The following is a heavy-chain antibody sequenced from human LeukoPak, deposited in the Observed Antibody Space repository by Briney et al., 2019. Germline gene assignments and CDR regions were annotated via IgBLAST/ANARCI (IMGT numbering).Heavy chain of an antibody. D-gene: IGHD1-1*01. CDR2: MDQDGSEE. V-gene: IGHV3-7*01. CDR3: ARESTEERPGC. J-gene: IGHJ4*02. CDR1: GFTLSDYW. Sequence: PGGSLRLSGAASGFTLSDYWMSWVRQAPGKGLEWVANMDQDGSEENYVDSVKGRFTISRDDAKNSLYLQMSSLRAEDTAVYYCARESTEERPGCWGQGTLVTVSS.